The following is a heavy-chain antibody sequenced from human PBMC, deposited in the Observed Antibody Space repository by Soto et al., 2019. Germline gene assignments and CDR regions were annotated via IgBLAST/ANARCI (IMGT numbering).Heavy chain of an antibody. J-gene: IGHJ4*02. Sequence: EVQLLESGGSLVQPGGSLRLSCAAPGFTFSSYAMSWVRQAPGKGLEWVSIISGSGDSTYYADSVKGRFTISRDNSKNTLYLQMNSLRAEDTAIYYCAKRGSGSQFDYWGQGTLVTVSS. CDR2: ISGSGDST. D-gene: IGHD1-26*01. CDR3: AKRGSGSQFDY. V-gene: IGHV3-23*01. CDR1: GFTFSSYA.